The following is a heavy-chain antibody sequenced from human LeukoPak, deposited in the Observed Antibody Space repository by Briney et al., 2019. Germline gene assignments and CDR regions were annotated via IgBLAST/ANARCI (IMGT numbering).Heavy chain of an antibody. CDR3: ARNVLLWFGELLYERGSSMHYYGMDV. J-gene: IGHJ6*02. D-gene: IGHD3-10*01. CDR1: GFTFSSYE. Sequence: GGSLRLSCAASGFTFSSYEMNWVRQAPGKGLEWVSYISSSGSTIYYADSVKGRFTISRDNAKNSLYLQMNSLRAEDTAVYYCARNVLLWFGELLYERGSSMHYYGMDVWGQGTTVTVSS. CDR2: ISSSGSTI. V-gene: IGHV3-48*03.